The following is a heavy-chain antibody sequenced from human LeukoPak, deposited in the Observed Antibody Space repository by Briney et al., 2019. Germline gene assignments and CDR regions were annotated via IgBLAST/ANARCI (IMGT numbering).Heavy chain of an antibody. CDR3: ARGIRGVMGNWFDP. Sequence: PSETLSLTCTVSGGSISSSSYYWGWIRQPPGTGLEWIGSIYYSGSTYYNPSLKSRVTISVDTSKNQFSLKLSSVTAADTAVYYCARGIRGVMGNWFDPWGQGTLVTVSS. CDR1: GGSISSSSYY. V-gene: IGHV4-39*07. J-gene: IGHJ5*02. CDR2: IYYSGST. D-gene: IGHD3-10*01.